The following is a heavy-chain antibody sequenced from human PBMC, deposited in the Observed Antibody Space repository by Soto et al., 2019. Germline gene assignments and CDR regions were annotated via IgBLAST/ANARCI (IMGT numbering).Heavy chain of an antibody. CDR2: IYHRGST. D-gene: IGHD3-22*01. V-gene: IGHV4-4*02. J-gene: IGHJ3*02. CDR3: ARAALDYYDSSRYSDAFDI. CDR1: GGSISSSNW. Sequence: QLQLQESGPGLVKPSGTLSLTCAVSGGSISSSNWWSWVRQPPGKGPEWIGEIYHRGSTNYNPSLKNRVTISVDKSKNLFPLKLSPVPAAATALYYWARAALDYYDSSRYSDAFDIWGQGTMVTVSS.